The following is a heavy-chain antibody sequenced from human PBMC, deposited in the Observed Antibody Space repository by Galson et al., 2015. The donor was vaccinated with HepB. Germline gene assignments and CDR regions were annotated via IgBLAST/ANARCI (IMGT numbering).Heavy chain of an antibody. D-gene: IGHD6-19*01. Sequence: QSGAEVKKPGESLKISCKGSGYSFTSYWIGWVRQMPGKGLEWMGIIYPGDSDTRYSPSFQGQVTISADKSISTAYLQWSSLKASDTAMYYCARRGESSGCRLCAFDIWGQGTMVTVSS. CDR3: ARRGESSGCRLCAFDI. J-gene: IGHJ3*02. CDR2: IYPGDSDT. CDR1: GYSFTSYW. V-gene: IGHV5-51*03.